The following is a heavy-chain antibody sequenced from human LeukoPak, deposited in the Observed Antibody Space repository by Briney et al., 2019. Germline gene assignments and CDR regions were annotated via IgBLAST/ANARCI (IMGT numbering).Heavy chain of an antibody. J-gene: IGHJ4*02. CDR3: ARTGVVATSYFFDY. CDR1: GGSISGNY. CDR2: IFYTGST. D-gene: IGHD5-12*01. Sequence: PSETLSLTCTVSGGSISGNYWSWIRQPPGKTLEWIANIFYTGSTIYNPSLKSRVAISLDTSKNQFSLQLRSVAAADTAVYYCARTGVVATSYFFDYWGQGILVTVSS. V-gene: IGHV4-59*01.